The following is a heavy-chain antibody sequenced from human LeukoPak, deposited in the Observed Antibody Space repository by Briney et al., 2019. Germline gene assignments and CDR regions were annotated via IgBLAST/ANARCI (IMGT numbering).Heavy chain of an antibody. J-gene: IGHJ3*02. D-gene: IGHD6-19*01. V-gene: IGHV3-48*03. Sequence: GGSLRLSCAASGCSFSSYERNWIRQAPGKGLEWVSYISASGTTIYYADSVKGRFTISRDNAEKSLYLQMNSLRAEDTAVYYCARDATTHTIGGYDVTFYIWGHGTMVTVSS. CDR3: ARDATTHTIGGYDVTFYI. CDR1: GCSFSSYE. CDR2: ISASGTTI.